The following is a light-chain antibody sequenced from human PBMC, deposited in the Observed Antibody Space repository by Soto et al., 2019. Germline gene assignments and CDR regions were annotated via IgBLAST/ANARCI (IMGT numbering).Light chain of an antibody. CDR2: DAS. J-gene: IGKJ5*01. Sequence: DIQMTQSPSTLSASVGDRVTITCRASQSISSWLAWYQQKPGKAPKFLIYDASSLQRGVPSRFSGSGSGTEFTLTISSLQPDDFATYYCQQYNGYSITFGQGTRLENK. CDR1: QSISSW. V-gene: IGKV1-5*01. CDR3: QQYNGYSIT.